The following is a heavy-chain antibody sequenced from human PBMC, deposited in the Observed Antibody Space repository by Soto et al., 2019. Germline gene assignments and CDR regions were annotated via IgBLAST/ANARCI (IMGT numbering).Heavy chain of an antibody. CDR3: ARDLWGYCGTDCYPLDV. CDR2: MYNTGST. D-gene: IGHD2-21*02. CDR1: GGTISRYY. J-gene: IGHJ6*02. Sequence: QVQLQESGPGLVKPPETLSLTCTVSGGTISRYYWSWIRQPPGKGLEWIGYMYNTGSTVYNPSFKSRVTISVDTSKNQFSLKLNSVTAADTAVYYCARDLWGYCGTDCYPLDVWGQGTTVTVSS. V-gene: IGHV4-59*01.